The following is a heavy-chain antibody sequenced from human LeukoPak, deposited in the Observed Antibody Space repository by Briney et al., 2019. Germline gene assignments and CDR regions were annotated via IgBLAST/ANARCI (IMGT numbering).Heavy chain of an antibody. CDR3: ARAGEGLLAYSFDI. CDR1: GFTFSSYG. J-gene: IGHJ3*02. D-gene: IGHD1-26*01. V-gene: IGHV3-30*03. Sequence: VQPGRSLRLSCAASGFTFSSYGMHWVRQAPGKGLEWVAVISYDGSNKYYADSVKGRFTISRDNAKNTLYLQMNSLTAKDTAVYYCARAGEGLLAYSFDIWGQGTMVTVSS. CDR2: ISYDGSNK.